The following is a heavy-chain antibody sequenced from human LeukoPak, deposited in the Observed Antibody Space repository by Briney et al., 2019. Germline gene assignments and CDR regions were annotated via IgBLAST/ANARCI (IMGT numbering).Heavy chain of an antibody. CDR2: INPNSGGT. D-gene: IGHD3-10*01. J-gene: IGHJ4*02. CDR1: GYTFTSYG. Sequence: ASVKVSCKASGYTFTSYGINWVRQAPGQGLEWMGWINPNSGGTNYAQKFQGRVTMTRDTSISTAYMELSRLRSDDTAVYYCARDLGDYYGSGSYWAGYWGQGTLVTVSS. CDR3: ARDLGDYYGSGSYWAGY. V-gene: IGHV1-2*02.